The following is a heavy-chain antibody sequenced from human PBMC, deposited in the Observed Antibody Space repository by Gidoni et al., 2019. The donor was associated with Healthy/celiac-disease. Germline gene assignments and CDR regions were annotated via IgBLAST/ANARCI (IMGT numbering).Heavy chain of an antibody. J-gene: IGHJ4*02. CDR2: INHSGST. V-gene: IGHV4-34*01. CDR1: GGSFSGSY. Sequence: QVQLQQWGAGLLKPSETLSLTFAVYGGSFSGSYWSWIRQPPGKGLDGIGEINHSGSTNYNPSLKSRVTIAVDTSKNQCSLKLSSVTAADTAVYYCARGTTWIPSDYWGQGTLVTVSS. D-gene: IGHD5-18*01. CDR3: ARGTTWIPSDY.